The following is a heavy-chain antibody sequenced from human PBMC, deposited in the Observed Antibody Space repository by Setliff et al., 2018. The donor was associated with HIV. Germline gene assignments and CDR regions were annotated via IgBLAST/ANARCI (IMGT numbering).Heavy chain of an antibody. CDR1: GASISSNSYY. D-gene: IGHD5-12*01. CDR3: ARQGDGYNLYHVYYFDY. J-gene: IGHJ4*02. V-gene: IGHV4-39*01. Sequence: SETLSLTCSVSGASISSNSYYWGWIRQPPGKGLEWVGSIYHSGRTYYNPSLKSRVTISVDTSKNQFSLKLSSVTAADTAVYYCARQGDGYNLYHVYYFDYWGQGTLVTVSS. CDR2: IYHSGRT.